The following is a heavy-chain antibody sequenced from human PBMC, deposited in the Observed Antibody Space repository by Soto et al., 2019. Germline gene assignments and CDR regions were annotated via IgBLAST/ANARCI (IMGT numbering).Heavy chain of an antibody. V-gene: IGHV1-69*02. Sequence: QVQLVQSGAEVKKPGSSVKVSCKASGGTFSSYTISWVRQAPGQGLEWMGRINPILGIANYAQKFQGRVTITADRAPSTAYMERSSVRSADTAVYYCAEDQAHSGYDPWGQGTLVTVSS. CDR2: INPILGIA. CDR3: AEDQAHSGYDP. D-gene: IGHD5-12*01. J-gene: IGHJ5*02. CDR1: GGTFSSYT.